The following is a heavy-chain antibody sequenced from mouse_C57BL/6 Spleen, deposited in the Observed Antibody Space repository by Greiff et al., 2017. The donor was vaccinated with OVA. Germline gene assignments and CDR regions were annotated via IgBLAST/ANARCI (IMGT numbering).Heavy chain of an antibody. J-gene: IGHJ1*03. Sequence: QVQLQQPGAELVKPGASVKLSCKASGYTFTSYWMHWVKQRPGQGLEWIGMIHPNSGSTNYNEKFKSKATLTVDKSSSTAYMQLSSLTSEDSAVYYCARSRIYDGYWYFDVWGTGTTVTVSS. CDR1: GYTFTSYW. V-gene: IGHV1-64*01. CDR2: IHPNSGST. D-gene: IGHD2-3*01. CDR3: ARSRIYDGYWYFDV.